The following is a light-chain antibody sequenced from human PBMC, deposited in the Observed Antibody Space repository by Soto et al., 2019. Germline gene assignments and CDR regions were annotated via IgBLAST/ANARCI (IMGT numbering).Light chain of an antibody. CDR2: EVS. Sequence: QSALTQPASVSGSPGQSITISCTGTSSDVGGYNYVSWYQHHPDNAPKLIIYEVSNRPSGVSTRFSGSKSGNMASLTISGLQAEDEAGYYCSSFTSSNTVVFGGGTMLTVL. J-gene: IGLJ3*02. CDR3: SSFTSSNTVV. CDR1: SSDVGGYNY. V-gene: IGLV2-14*01.